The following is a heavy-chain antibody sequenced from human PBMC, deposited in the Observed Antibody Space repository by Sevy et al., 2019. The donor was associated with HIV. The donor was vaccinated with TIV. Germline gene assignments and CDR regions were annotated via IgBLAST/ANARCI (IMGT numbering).Heavy chain of an antibody. CDR3: AREYSGTYYYFDY. Sequence: GGSLRLSCAASGFTSSSYWMHWVRQAPGKGLVWVSRINSDGSSTNYADSVKGRFTISRDNAKNTLYLQMNSLRAEDTAVYYCAREYSGTYYYFDYWGQGTLVTVSS. CDR1: GFTSSSYW. V-gene: IGHV3-74*01. CDR2: INSDGSST. J-gene: IGHJ4*02. D-gene: IGHD1-26*01.